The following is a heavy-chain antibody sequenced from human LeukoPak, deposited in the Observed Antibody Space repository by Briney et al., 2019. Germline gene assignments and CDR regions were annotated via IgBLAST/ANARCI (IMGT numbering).Heavy chain of an antibody. CDR1: GGSISSYY. CDR3: ATSYDILTGPPNGFDP. D-gene: IGHD3-9*01. CDR2: IYYSGST. Sequence: SETLSLTCTVSGGSISSYYWSWIRQPPGKGLEWIGCIYYSGSTYYNPSLKSRVTISVDTSKNQFSLKLSSVTAADTAVYYCATSYDILTGPPNGFDPWGQGILVTVSS. V-gene: IGHV4-59*06. J-gene: IGHJ5*02.